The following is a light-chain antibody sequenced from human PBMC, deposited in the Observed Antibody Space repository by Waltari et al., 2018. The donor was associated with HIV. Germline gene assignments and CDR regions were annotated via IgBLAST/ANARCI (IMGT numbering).Light chain of an antibody. V-gene: IGKV4-1*01. Sequence: VMTQSPGSLAVLLGERATLNCKSSRSLLYNSNDENFLAWYQQKPGQPPKLLVYWASTRESGVPDRFSGSGSGTDFTLTINSLQAEDVAIYYCQQYYSAPYTFGQGTKLEIK. J-gene: IGKJ2*01. CDR3: QQYYSAPYT. CDR2: WAS. CDR1: RSLLYNSNDENF.